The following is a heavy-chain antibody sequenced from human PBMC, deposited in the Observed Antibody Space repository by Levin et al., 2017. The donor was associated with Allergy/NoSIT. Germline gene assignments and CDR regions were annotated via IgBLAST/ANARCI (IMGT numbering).Heavy chain of an antibody. CDR3: ARDHSSGYSGYYYYGMDV. J-gene: IGHJ6*02. V-gene: IGHV1-69*02. CDR2: IIPILGIA. CDR1: GGTFSSYT. Sequence: ASVKVSCKASGGTFSSYTISWVRQAPGQGLEWMGRIIPILGIANYAQKFQGRVTITADKSTSTAYMELSSLRSEDTAVYYCARDHSSGYSGYYYYGMDVWGQGTTVTVSS. D-gene: IGHD3-22*01.